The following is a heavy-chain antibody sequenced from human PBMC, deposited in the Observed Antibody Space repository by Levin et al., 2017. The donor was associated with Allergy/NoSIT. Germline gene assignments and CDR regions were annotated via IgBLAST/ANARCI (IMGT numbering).Heavy chain of an antibody. J-gene: IGHJ1*01. D-gene: IGHD2-21*02. Sequence: ESLKISCTVSGGSISSPPYYWGWIRQSPGKGLEWIGTISHSGSTFHNPSLKSRVTVSKDTSKNQLSLKLSSATAADTAVYYCARLYCGGDCYIFRHWGQGTLVNVSS. CDR1: GGSISSPPYY. CDR2: ISHSGST. CDR3: ARLYCGGDCYIFRH. V-gene: IGHV4-39*07.